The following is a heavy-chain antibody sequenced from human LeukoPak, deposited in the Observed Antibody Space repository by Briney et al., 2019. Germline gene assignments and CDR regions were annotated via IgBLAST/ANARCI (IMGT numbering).Heavy chain of an antibody. D-gene: IGHD4-23*01. CDR2: ISSSSSYI. J-gene: IGHJ4*02. CDR1: GFTVSSNY. V-gene: IGHV3-21*01. CDR3: ARGKDYGGVFDY. Sequence: GGSLRLSCAASGFTVSSNYMSWVRQAPGKGLEWVSSISSSSSYIYYADSVKGRFTISRDNAKNSLYLQMNSLRAEDTAVYYCARGKDYGGVFDYWGQGTLVTVSS.